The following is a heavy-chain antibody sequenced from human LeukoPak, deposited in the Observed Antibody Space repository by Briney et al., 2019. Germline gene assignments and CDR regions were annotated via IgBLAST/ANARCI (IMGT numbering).Heavy chain of an antibody. CDR3: TTRGYGDYGVPLSDY. V-gene: IGHV3-66*04. D-gene: IGHD4-17*01. CDR2: IYSGGST. Sequence: GGSLRLSCAASGFTVSSNYMSWVRQAPGKGLEWVSVIYSGGSTYYADSVKGRFTISRDDSKNTLYLQMNSLKTEDTAVYYCTTRGYGDYGVPLSDYWGQGTLVTVSS. J-gene: IGHJ4*02. CDR1: GFTVSSNY.